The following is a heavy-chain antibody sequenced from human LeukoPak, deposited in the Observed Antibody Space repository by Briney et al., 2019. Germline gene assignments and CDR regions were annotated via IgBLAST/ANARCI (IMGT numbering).Heavy chain of an antibody. V-gene: IGHV1-69*10. Sequence: SVKVSCKAAGCSFSSYTISRVREAPGQGLEWMGGIILILGIENYAQKFQGRVTITADKSTSTAYMELSSLRSEDTAVYYCARGLCSSTSCYLSWFDPWGQGTLVTVSS. D-gene: IGHD2-2*01. CDR1: GCSFSSYT. J-gene: IGHJ5*02. CDR2: IILILGIE. CDR3: ARGLCSSTSCYLSWFDP.